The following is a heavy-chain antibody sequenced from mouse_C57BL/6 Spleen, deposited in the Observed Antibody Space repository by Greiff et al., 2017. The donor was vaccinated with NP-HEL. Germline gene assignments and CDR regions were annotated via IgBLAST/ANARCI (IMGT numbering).Heavy chain of an antibody. V-gene: IGHV1-80*01. J-gene: IGHJ3*01. CDR2: IYPGDGDT. D-gene: IGHD1-1*01. Sequence: VQLQESGAELVKPGASVKISCKASGYAFSSYWMNWVKQRPGKGLEWIGQIYPGDGDTNYNGKFKGKATLTADKSSSKAYMQLSSLTSEDSAVYFCARGPPRYYGSSYPFAYWGQGTLVTVSA. CDR3: ARGPPRYYGSSYPFAY. CDR1: GYAFSSYW.